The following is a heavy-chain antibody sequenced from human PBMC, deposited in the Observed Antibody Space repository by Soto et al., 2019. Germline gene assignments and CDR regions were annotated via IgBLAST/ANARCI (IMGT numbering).Heavy chain of an antibody. V-gene: IGHV4-31*03. CDR2: IYVTGAV. CDR3: ERLRIATNNYKWFEP. CDR1: GAALNSGNYY. J-gene: IGHJ5*02. D-gene: IGHD2-21*01. Sequence: SETLSLTCSVSGAALNSGNYYWSWIRQVPGKGLEWIGHIYVTGAVDYNPSLRDRITISQDTSERQFSLNLRLVTAADTDVYYCERLRIATNNYKWFEPGGQGTLGT.